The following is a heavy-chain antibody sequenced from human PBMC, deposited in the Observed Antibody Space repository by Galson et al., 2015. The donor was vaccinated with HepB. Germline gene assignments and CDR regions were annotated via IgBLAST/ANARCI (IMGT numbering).Heavy chain of an antibody. D-gene: IGHD2-21*01. CDR2: WNSDDGST. J-gene: IGHJ4*02. V-gene: IGHV3-74*01. CDR1: GFTFSRSW. Sequence: SLRLSCAASGFTFSRSWMDGVGQAPGKGLVWVSRWNSDDGSTSDADSVKGRFTISRDIAKNTLYLQMNSLTAEDTALYYCVRGRGGEANNYWGQGTLVTVSS. CDR3: VRGRGGEANNY.